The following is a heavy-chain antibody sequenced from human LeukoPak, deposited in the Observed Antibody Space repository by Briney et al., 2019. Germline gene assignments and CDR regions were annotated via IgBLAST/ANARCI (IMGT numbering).Heavy chain of an antibody. J-gene: IGHJ4*02. V-gene: IGHV3-33*06. CDR2: IWYDGSNI. CDR3: AKDRSPFEY. Sequence: GGSLRLSCAASGISFSSHGMHWVRQAPGKGLEWVAVIWYDGSNIYYADSVKGRFTISRDNSKNTLYLQMNSLRAEDTAVYFCAKDRSPFEYWGQGTLVTVSS. CDR1: GISFSSHG.